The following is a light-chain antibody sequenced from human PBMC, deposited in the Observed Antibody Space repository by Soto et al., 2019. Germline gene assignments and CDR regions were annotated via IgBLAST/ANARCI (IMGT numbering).Light chain of an antibody. V-gene: IGKV1-39*01. CDR2: AAS. CDR3: QQSYSPTWT. Sequence: GDRVLILWGASQGISSYLAWYQQKPGKAPKLLIYAASSLQSGAPSRFSGSGSGTDFTLTISSLQPEDFATYYCQQSYSPTWTFGQGSKVEIK. J-gene: IGKJ1*01. CDR1: QGISSY.